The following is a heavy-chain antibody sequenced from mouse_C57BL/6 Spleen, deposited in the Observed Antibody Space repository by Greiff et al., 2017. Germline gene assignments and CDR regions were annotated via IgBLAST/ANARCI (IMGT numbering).Heavy chain of an antibody. D-gene: IGHD1-1*01. Sequence: EVQLVESGGDLVKPGGSLKLSCAASGFTFSSYGMSWVRQTPDKRLEWVATISSGGSYTYYPDSVKGRFTISRDNAKNTLYLQMSSLKSEDTAMYYCARPNYYYGSSYDWYFDVWGTGTTVTVSS. V-gene: IGHV5-6*01. CDR3: ARPNYYYGSSYDWYFDV. CDR2: ISSGGSYT. J-gene: IGHJ1*03. CDR1: GFTFSSYG.